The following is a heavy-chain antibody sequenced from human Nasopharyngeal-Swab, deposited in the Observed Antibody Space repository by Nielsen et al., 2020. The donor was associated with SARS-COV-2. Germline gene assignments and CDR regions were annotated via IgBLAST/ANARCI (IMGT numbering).Heavy chain of an antibody. CDR2: MNPNSGNT. J-gene: IGHJ6*03. V-gene: IGHV1-8*01. CDR3: ARGTVSYYDFWSGFDMDV. Sequence: ASVKVSCKASGYTFTSYDINWVRQATGQGLEWMGWMNPNSGNTGYAQKFQGRVTMTRNTSISTAYMELSSLRSEDTAVYYCARGTVSYYDFWSGFDMDVWGKGTTVTVSS. CDR1: GYTFTSYD. D-gene: IGHD3-3*01.